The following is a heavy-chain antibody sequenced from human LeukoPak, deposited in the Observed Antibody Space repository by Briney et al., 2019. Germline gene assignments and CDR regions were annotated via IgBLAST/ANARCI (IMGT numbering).Heavy chain of an antibody. CDR3: ARTMAAAAGLYYFDY. Sequence: GGSLRLSCAASGFTFSSYSMNWVRQAPGKGLEWVSYISSNSSTIYYADSVKGRFTISRDNAKNSLYLQMNSLRAEDTAVYYCARTMAAAAGLYYFDYWGQGTLVTVSS. D-gene: IGHD2-15*01. V-gene: IGHV3-48*01. CDR1: GFTFSSYS. CDR2: ISSNSSTI. J-gene: IGHJ4*02.